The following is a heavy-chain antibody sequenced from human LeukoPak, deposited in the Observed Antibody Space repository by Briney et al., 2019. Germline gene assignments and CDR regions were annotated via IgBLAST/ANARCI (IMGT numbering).Heavy chain of an antibody. J-gene: IGHJ3*02. Sequence: GGSLRLSCAASGFTFSSYAMSWVRQAPGKGLEWVTVISHDGYNKYYADSVKGRFTISRDNSKNTLWLQVNSLRAEDTAVYYCARDLVCGGDCPDAFDIWGQGTMVTVSS. CDR3: ARDLVCGGDCPDAFDI. CDR1: GFTFSSYA. D-gene: IGHD2-21*02. CDR2: ISHDGYNK. V-gene: IGHV3-30*04.